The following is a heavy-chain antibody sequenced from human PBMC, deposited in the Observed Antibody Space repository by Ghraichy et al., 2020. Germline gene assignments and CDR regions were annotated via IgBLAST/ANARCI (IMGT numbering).Heavy chain of an antibody. D-gene: IGHD3-22*01. Sequence: SETLSLTCAVYGGSFSGYYWSWIRQPPGKGLEWIGEINHSGSTNYNPSLKSRVTISVDTSKNQFSLKLSSVTAADTAVYYCARSVVVAADGSSGYYLIHFDYWGQGTLVTVSS. J-gene: IGHJ4*02. CDR3: ARSVVVAADGSSGYYLIHFDY. CDR1: GGSFSGYY. V-gene: IGHV4-34*01. CDR2: INHSGST.